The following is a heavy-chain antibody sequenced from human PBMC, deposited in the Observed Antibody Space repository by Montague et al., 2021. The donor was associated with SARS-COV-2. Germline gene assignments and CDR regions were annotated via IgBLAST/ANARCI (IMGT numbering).Heavy chain of an antibody. CDR3: ARGETYYYGSGSHFNLRYYYGMDV. CDR1: GFTFSSYD. CDR2: IGTAGDT. V-gene: IGHV3-13*04. D-gene: IGHD3-10*01. Sequence: SLRLSCAASGFTFSSYDMHWVRQATGKGLEWVSAIGTAGDTYYPGSVKGRFTISRENAKNSSYLQMNSLRAGDTAVYYCARGETYYYGSGSHFNLRYYYGMDVWGQGTAVTVSS. J-gene: IGHJ6*02.